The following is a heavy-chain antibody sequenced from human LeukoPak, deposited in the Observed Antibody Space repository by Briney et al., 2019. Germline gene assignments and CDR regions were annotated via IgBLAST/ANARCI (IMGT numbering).Heavy chain of an antibody. CDR1: GDSLNSLDL. V-gene: IGHV4-4*02. D-gene: IGHD3-22*01. CDR2: MYLSGTT. Sequence: SETLSLTCTVSGDSLNSLDLWSWVRQPPGKGLEWIGEMYLSGTTHSNPSVKSRVTISIDKSKNQFFLNLGSVTAADTAVYYCAGLVGRYSSGLYYYYFDYWGQGTLVTVSS. CDR3: AGLVGRYSSGLYYYYFDY. J-gene: IGHJ4*02.